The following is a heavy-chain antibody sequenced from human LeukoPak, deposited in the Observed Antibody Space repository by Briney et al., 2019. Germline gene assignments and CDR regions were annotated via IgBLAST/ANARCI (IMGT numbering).Heavy chain of an antibody. V-gene: IGHV4-30-4*01. J-gene: IGHJ5*02. CDR3: ARASSDYDILTGYWRVNWFDP. CDR1: GGSISSGDYY. CDR2: IYYSGST. D-gene: IGHD3-9*01. Sequence: SETLSLTCTVSGGSISSGDYYWSWIRQPPGKGLEWIGYIYYSGSTYYNPSLKSRVTISVDTSKNQFSLKLSSVTAADTAVYYCARASSDYDILTGYWRVNWFDPWGQGTLVTVSS.